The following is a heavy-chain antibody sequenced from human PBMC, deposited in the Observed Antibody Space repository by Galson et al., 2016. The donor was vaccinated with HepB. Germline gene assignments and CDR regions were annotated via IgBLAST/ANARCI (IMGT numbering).Heavy chain of an antibody. CDR2: ISHGGTKS. D-gene: IGHD3-9*01. Sequence: SLRLSCAVSGLNFSTFGMHWVCQAPGKGLEWVAVISHGGTKSYLSESVKGRFTISRDNSKDSLSLQMSSLRGEDTAVYYCAKGYDIVTGHYNVEDYYGLDLWGQGTAVTVS. CDR3: AKGYDIVTGHYNVEDYYGLDL. V-gene: IGHV3-33*05. J-gene: IGHJ6*02. CDR1: GLNFSTFG.